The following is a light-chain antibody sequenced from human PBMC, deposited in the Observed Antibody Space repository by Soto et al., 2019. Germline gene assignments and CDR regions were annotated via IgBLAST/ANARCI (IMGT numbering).Light chain of an antibody. J-gene: IGKJ1*01. CDR1: QSVANAF. CDR3: QQYASSLT. Sequence: EIVLTQSQGSLSLSLGERATLACRASQSVANAFFAWYQQKPGQPPRLLMYGASRRATGIPDRFSGSGSGTDFTLTISRLEPEDFAVYYCQQYASSLTFGQGTKVEI. CDR2: GAS. V-gene: IGKV3-20*01.